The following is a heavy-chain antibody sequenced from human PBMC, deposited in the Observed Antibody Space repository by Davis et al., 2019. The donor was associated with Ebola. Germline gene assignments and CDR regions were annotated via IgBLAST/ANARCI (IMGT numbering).Heavy chain of an antibody. CDR1: GGSIDSGGYT. Sequence: SETLSLTCAVSGGSIDSGGYTWSWVRQPPGKGLGWIGYIYYSAYTNYTSSLKSRTSLSVDMSKNQFSLKLNAVTAADTAVYYCARVRGRWPRWWYFDKWGQGTLVTVSS. CDR3: ARVRGRWPRWWYFDK. V-gene: IGHV4-30-4*07. D-gene: IGHD3-16*01. J-gene: IGHJ4*02. CDR2: IYYSAYT.